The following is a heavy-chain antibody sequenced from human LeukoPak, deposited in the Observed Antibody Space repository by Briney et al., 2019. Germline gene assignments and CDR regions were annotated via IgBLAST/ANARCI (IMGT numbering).Heavy chain of an antibody. D-gene: IGHD3-9*01. CDR2: INHSGSI. Sequence: SETLSLTCAVYGGSFSGYYWSWIRQPPGKGLEWIGEINHSGSINYNPSLKSRVTISVDTSKNKFSLKLSSVTAADTAVYYCARNYDILTGYYRYDYWGQGTLVTVSS. CDR1: GGSFSGYY. J-gene: IGHJ4*02. V-gene: IGHV4-34*01. CDR3: ARNYDILTGYYRYDY.